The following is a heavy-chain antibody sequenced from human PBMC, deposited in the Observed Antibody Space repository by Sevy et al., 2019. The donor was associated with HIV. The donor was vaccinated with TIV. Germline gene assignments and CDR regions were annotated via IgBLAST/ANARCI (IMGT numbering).Heavy chain of an antibody. J-gene: IGHJ6*02. CDR1: GGTFSSYA. CDR3: ARDPRVTLGDYDFWSGRVLGMDV. Sequence: SVKVSCKASGGTFSSYAISWVRQAPGQGLEWMGGIIPIFGTANYAQKFQGRVTITADESTSTAYMELSSLRSEDTAVYYCARDPRVTLGDYDFWSGRVLGMDVWGQGTTVTVSS. D-gene: IGHD3-3*01. CDR2: IIPIFGTA. V-gene: IGHV1-69*13.